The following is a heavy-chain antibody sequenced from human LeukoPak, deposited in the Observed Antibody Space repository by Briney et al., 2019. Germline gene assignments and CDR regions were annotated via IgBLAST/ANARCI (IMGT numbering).Heavy chain of an antibody. Sequence: GGSLRLSCAASGFTFSAYEMNWVRHAPGKGLEWVSYISSSNSTIYYADSVKGRFTISRDNAKNSLYLQMNSLRAEDTAVYYCAREGGGSGSYYGPDCWGQGTLVTVSS. CDR3: AREGGGSGSYYGPDC. CDR2: ISSSNSTI. V-gene: IGHV3-48*03. J-gene: IGHJ4*02. CDR1: GFTFSAYE. D-gene: IGHD3-10*01.